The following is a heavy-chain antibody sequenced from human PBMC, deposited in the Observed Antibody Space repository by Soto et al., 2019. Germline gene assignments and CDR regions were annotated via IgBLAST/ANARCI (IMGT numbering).Heavy chain of an antibody. CDR1: GFSLATSAEA. CDR3: AHRKGGTFDY. J-gene: IGHJ4*02. Sequence: QITLKESGPTLVKPTQTLTLTCTFSGFSLATSAEAVGWIRQPPGKALEWLALICWNDEIHYSPSLNSRLTISKDTSKNQVVLTVTNMDPVDTATYFCAHRKGGTFDYWGQGALVTVSS. D-gene: IGHD1-26*01. CDR2: ICWNDEI. V-gene: IGHV2-5*01.